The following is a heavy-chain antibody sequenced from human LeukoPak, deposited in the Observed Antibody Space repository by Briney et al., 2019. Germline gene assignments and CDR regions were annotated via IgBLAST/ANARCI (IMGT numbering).Heavy chain of an antibody. J-gene: IGHJ4*02. CDR2: INPNSGGT. CDR3: ARSYSYYYDSDIDY. V-gene: IGHV1-2*06. D-gene: IGHD3-22*01. CDR1: GFTFTGYY. Sequence: ASVKVSCKASGFTFTGYYMHWVRQAPGQGLERMGRINPNSGGTNYAQKFQGRVTMTRDTSISTAYMELSRLRSDDTAVYYCARSYSYYYDSDIDYWGQGTLVTVSS.